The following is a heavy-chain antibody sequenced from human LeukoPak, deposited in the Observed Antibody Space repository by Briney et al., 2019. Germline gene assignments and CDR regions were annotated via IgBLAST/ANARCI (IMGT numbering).Heavy chain of an antibody. CDR3: ARQSWGPITIENWFDP. CDR1: GGTFTNSA. Sequence: SVKVSCKTSGGTFTNSAIRWVRQAPGQGLEWLGGIIPLFGTAGYAHKFQGRVTITKDESTRTVYLELTSLTSDDTAVYYCARQSWGPITIENWFDPWGQGTLVTVSS. V-gene: IGHV1-69*05. CDR2: IIPLFGTA. D-gene: IGHD1-14*01. J-gene: IGHJ5*02.